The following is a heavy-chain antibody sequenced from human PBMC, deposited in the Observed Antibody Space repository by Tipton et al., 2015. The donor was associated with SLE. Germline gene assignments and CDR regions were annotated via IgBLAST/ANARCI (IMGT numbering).Heavy chain of an antibody. Sequence: GSLRLSCAASGFTFNNYAMSWVRQAPGKGLEWVSIIYSSESSTNYGDSVKGRFTISRDNSKNTLFLQMNSLRDEDTAVYYCARTPGVLDFWSHYYYYYYMDVWGRGTTVSVSS. V-gene: IGHV3-23*03. CDR3: ARTPGVLDFWSHYYYYYYMDV. D-gene: IGHD3-3*01. CDR1: GFTFNNYA. J-gene: IGHJ6*03. CDR2: IYSSESST.